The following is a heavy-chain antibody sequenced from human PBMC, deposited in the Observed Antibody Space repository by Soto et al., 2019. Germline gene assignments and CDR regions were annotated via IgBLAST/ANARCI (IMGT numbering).Heavy chain of an antibody. V-gene: IGHV1-69*08. Sequence: QVQLVRSGAEVKKPGSSVKVSCKASGGTFSSYTISWVRQAPGQGLEWMGRIIPILGIANYAQKFQGRVTITADKSTSTAYMELSSLRSEDTAVYYCARDGERYCSSTSCTIDYWGQGTLVTVSS. J-gene: IGHJ4*02. CDR3: ARDGERYCSSTSCTIDY. D-gene: IGHD2-2*01. CDR2: IIPILGIA. CDR1: GGTFSSYT.